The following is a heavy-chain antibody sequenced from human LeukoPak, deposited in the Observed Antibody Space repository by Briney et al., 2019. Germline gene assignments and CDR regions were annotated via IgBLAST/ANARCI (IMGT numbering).Heavy chain of an antibody. CDR2: ICPGDSDT. CDR3: ARRWFGEFHHDAFDI. D-gene: IGHD3-10*01. CDR1: GYSFTSYW. V-gene: IGHV5-51*01. J-gene: IGHJ3*02. Sequence: GESLKISCKGSGYSFTSYWIGWVRQMPGKGLEWMGVICPGDSDTRYSPSFQGQVTISAAKSISTAYLQWSSLQASDTAMYYCARRWFGEFHHDAFDIWGQGTMVTVSS.